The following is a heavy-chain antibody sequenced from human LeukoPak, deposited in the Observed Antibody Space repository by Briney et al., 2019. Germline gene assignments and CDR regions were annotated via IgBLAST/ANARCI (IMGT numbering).Heavy chain of an antibody. CDR1: GGSISSGGYY. Sequence: SETLSLTCTVSGGSISSGGYYWSWLRQHPGKGLEWIGYIYYSGSTYYNPSLKSRFTMSVDTSKNQFSLKLSSVTAADTAVYYCARDYTHYDFWSTNWFDPWGQGTLVTVSS. J-gene: IGHJ5*02. V-gene: IGHV4-31*03. CDR3: ARDYTHYDFWSTNWFDP. D-gene: IGHD3-3*01. CDR2: IYYSGST.